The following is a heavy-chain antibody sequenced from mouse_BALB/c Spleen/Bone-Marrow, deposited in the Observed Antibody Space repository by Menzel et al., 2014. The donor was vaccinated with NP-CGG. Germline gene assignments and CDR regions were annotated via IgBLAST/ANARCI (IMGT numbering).Heavy chain of an antibody. CDR2: IDPSDSET. Sequence: QVQLQQSGAELVRPGTSVKLSCKASCYTFTTYWMNWVRQRPGQGLEWIGMIDPSDSETHYNQMFKDKATLTVDKSSSTAYMQLGSLTSEDSAVYYCARGYGNSVAWFAYWGQGTLVTVSA. V-gene: IGHV1-61*01. CDR1: CYTFTTYW. CDR3: ARGYGNSVAWFAY. J-gene: IGHJ3*01. D-gene: IGHD2-10*02.